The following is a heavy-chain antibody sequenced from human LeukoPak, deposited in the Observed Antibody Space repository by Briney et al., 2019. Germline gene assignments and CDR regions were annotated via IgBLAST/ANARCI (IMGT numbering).Heavy chain of an antibody. CDR3: ARYSNPDILTGYYVY. CDR1: GGTFSSYA. D-gene: IGHD3-9*01. J-gene: IGHJ4*02. V-gene: IGHV1-69*06. Sequence: SVKVSCKASGGTFSSYAISWVRQAPGQGLEWMGGIIPIFGTANYAQKFQGRVTITADKSTSTAYMELSSLRSEDTAVYYCARYSNPDILTGYYVYWGQGTLVTVSS. CDR2: IIPIFGTA.